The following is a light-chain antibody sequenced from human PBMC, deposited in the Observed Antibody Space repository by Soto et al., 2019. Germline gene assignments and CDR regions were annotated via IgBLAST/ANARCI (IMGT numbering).Light chain of an antibody. CDR1: SSDVGGYNY. J-gene: IGLJ1*01. CDR2: DVS. Sequence: SALTQPASVSGSPGQSITISCTGTSSDVGGYNYVSWYQHHPGKAPKLMIFDVSNRLSGVSNRFSGSKSGNTASLTISGLQPEGEADYYCSSYTTSNTRQIVFGTGTKVTVL. CDR3: SSYTTSNTRQIV. V-gene: IGLV2-14*03.